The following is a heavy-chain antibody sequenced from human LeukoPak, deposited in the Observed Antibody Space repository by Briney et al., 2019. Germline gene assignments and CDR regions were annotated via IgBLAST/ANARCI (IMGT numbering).Heavy chain of an antibody. D-gene: IGHD2-15*01. J-gene: IGHJ6*03. CDR1: GGSISSYY. V-gene: IGHV4-59*01. Sequence: SETLSLTCTVSGGSISSYYWSWIRQPPGKGLEWIGYIYYSGSTNYNPSLKSRVTISVDTSKNQFSLKLSSVTAADTAVYYCARRPGYCSGGSCYAGGYYYYYMDVWGKGTTVTISS. CDR3: ARRPGYCSGGSCYAGGYYYYYMDV. CDR2: IYYSGST.